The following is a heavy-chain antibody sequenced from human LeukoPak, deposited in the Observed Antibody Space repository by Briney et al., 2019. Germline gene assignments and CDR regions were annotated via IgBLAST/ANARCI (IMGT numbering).Heavy chain of an antibody. CDR1: GFTFSDYY. Sequence: GGSLRLSCAASGFTFSDYYMSWIRQAPGKGREWVSYISSSSSYTNYADSVKGRFTISRDNAKNSLYLQMNSLRAEDTAVYYCARDHYYYDSSGSPGYWGQGTLVTVSS. D-gene: IGHD3-22*01. V-gene: IGHV3-11*06. CDR2: ISSSSSYT. CDR3: ARDHYYYDSSGSPGY. J-gene: IGHJ4*02.